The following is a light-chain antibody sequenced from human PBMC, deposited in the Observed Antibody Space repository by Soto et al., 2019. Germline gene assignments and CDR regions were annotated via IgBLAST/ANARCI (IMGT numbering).Light chain of an antibody. J-gene: IGKJ4*01. CDR1: QSISSK. Sequence: EIVMTQSPATLSVSPRERATLSCRASQSISSKLAWYQQKPGQAPRLLIYGASTRATGIPVRFSGSGSGTEFTLTITSLQSEDFAVYYCQEYNNWHPITFGGGTKVEIK. CDR3: QEYNNWHPIT. V-gene: IGKV3-15*01. CDR2: GAS.